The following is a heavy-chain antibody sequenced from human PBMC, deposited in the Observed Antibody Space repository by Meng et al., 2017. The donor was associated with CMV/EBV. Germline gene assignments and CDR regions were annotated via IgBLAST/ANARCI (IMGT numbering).Heavy chain of an antibody. Sequence: ASVKVSCKASGYTFTSYDINWVRQATGQGLEWMGWMNPSSGNTGYAQKFQGRVTITRNTSISTAYMELSSLRSEDTAVYYCARRGSSGWPYYYYGMDVWGQGTTVTVSS. V-gene: IGHV1-8*03. J-gene: IGHJ6*02. CDR2: MNPSSGNT. CDR3: ARRGSSGWPYYYYGMDV. D-gene: IGHD6-19*01. CDR1: GYTFTSYD.